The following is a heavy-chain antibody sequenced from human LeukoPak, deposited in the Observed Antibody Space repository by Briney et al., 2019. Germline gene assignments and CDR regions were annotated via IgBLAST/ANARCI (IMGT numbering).Heavy chain of an antibody. CDR3: ARDLEDIVVVPAAPNDLDY. J-gene: IGHJ4*02. D-gene: IGHD2-2*01. Sequence: GASVKVSCKASGYTFTGYYMHWVRQAPGQGLEWMGWINPNSGGTNYAQKFQGRVTMTRDTSISTAYMELSRLRSDDTVVYYCARDLEDIVVVPAAPNDLDYWGQGTLVTVSS. CDR1: GYTFTGYY. V-gene: IGHV1-2*02. CDR2: INPNSGGT.